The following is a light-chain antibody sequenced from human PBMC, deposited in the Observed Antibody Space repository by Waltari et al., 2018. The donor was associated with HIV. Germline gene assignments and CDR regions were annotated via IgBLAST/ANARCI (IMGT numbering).Light chain of an antibody. CDR1: SGHSRNI. V-gene: IGLV4-60*02. CDR3: ENWASSTWV. CDR2: LVGVGGY. Sequence: QPVLTQSSSASASLGSSVKLTCTLTSGHSRNIIAWHQQQPGTAPRYLMKLVGVGGYNKGSGVPDRFSGSSSGAVRYLIIPHLQFEDEADYYCENWASSTWVFGGGTKMTV. J-gene: IGLJ3*02.